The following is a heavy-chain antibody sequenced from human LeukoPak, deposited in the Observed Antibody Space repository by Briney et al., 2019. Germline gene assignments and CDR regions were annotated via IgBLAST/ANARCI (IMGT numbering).Heavy chain of an antibody. Sequence: PGGSLRLSCAASGFTFSSYSMNWVRQAPGKGLEWVSSISSSSSYIYYADSVKGRFTISRDNAKNSLYLQMNSLRAEDTAVYYCARDANLLGEGINWFDPWGQGTLVTVSS. CDR2: ISSSSSYI. V-gene: IGHV3-21*01. CDR3: ARDANLLGEGINWFDP. J-gene: IGHJ5*02. D-gene: IGHD2-21*01. CDR1: GFTFSSYS.